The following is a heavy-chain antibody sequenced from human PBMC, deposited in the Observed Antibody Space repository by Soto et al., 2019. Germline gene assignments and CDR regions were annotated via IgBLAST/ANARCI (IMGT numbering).Heavy chain of an antibody. CDR3: ASRVELDP. J-gene: IGHJ5*02. CDR1: GFTFSNFN. V-gene: IGHV3-21*01. CDR2: ISITSEYI. Sequence: PGGSLRLSCEASGFTFSNFNMNWVRQAPGKGLEWVSTISITSEYIYYADSVKGRFTVSRDNARNLLYLQMNSLTAEDTAVYYCASRVELDPWGQGTLVTVSS. D-gene: IGHD1-26*01.